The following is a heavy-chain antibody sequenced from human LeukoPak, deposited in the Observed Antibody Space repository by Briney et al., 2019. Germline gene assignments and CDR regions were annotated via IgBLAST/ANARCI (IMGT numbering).Heavy chain of an antibody. Sequence: PGGSLRLSYAASGFTFSSYEMNWVRQAPGKGLEWVSYISSGGSTIYYADSVKGRFTISRDNAKNSLYLQMNSLRVEDTAVYYCAQSPGGYSGPFGDWGQGTLVTVSS. J-gene: IGHJ4*02. CDR2: ISSGGSTI. D-gene: IGHD5-12*01. CDR3: AQSPGGYSGPFGD. V-gene: IGHV3-48*03. CDR1: GFTFSSYE.